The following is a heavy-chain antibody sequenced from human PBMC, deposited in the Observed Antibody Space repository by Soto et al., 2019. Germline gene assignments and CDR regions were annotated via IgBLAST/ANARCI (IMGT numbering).Heavy chain of an antibody. Sequence: GGSLRLSCAASGFTFISYALNWVRQAPGKGLEWVAEISGSGTSTYYAPSVKGRFIISSDSSKNTLYLRMYSLRAEDTAMYYCAKSLSALFSLGDFKYWGQGALVTVSS. CDR1: GFTFISYA. CDR3: AKSLSALFSLGDFKY. CDR2: ISGSGTST. J-gene: IGHJ4*02. D-gene: IGHD2-21*01. V-gene: IGHV3-23*01.